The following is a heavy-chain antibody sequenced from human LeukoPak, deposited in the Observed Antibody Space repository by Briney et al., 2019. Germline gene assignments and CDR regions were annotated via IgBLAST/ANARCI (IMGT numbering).Heavy chain of an antibody. CDR1: GFTFTTYE. CDR3: ARDGQVWFDP. Sequence: PGRSLRLSCAASGFTFTTYEMHWVRQAPGKGLEWISYISSSGTTMFYADSVKGRFTISRDNAKNSLYLQMNSLRAEDTAVYYCARDGQVWFDPWGQGTLVTVSS. J-gene: IGHJ5*02. V-gene: IGHV3-48*03. CDR2: ISSSGTTM.